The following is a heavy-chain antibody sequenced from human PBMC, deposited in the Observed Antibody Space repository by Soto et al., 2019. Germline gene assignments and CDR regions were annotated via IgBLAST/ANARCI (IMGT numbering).Heavy chain of an antibody. D-gene: IGHD2-2*01. CDR3: ARDSIVVVPAATNWLDP. Sequence: GGSLRLSCAASGFTFSSYWMSWVRQAPGKGLEWVANIKQDGSEKYYVDSVKGRFTISRDNAKNSLYLQMNSLRAEDTAVYYCARDSIVVVPAATNWLDPWGQGTLVTVSS. CDR2: IKQDGSEK. J-gene: IGHJ5*02. CDR1: GFTFSSYW. V-gene: IGHV3-7*01.